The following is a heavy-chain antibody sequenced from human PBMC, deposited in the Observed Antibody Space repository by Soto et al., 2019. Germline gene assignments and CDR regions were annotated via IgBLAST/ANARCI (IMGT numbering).Heavy chain of an antibody. V-gene: IGHV1-69*06. CDR1: GGTFSSYA. J-gene: IGHJ5*02. CDR2: IIPIFGTT. D-gene: IGHD3-3*01. Sequence: WASVKVSCKASGGTFSSYAISWVRQAPGQGLEWMGGIIPIFGTTNYAQKFQGRVTITADKSTSTAYMELSSLRSEDTAVYYCARGSVPLRSNTGFDPWGQGTLVTVSS. CDR3: ARGSVPLRSNTGFDP.